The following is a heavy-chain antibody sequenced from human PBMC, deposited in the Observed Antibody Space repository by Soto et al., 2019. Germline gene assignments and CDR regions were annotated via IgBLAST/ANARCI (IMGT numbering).Heavy chain of an antibody. Sequence: KFQGRVTITRDTSASTAYMELRSLRSDDTAVYYCARDSVVVVAATRSYWFDPWGQGTLVTVSS. J-gene: IGHJ5*02. D-gene: IGHD2-15*01. V-gene: IGHV1-3*01. CDR3: ARDSVVVVAATRSYWFDP.